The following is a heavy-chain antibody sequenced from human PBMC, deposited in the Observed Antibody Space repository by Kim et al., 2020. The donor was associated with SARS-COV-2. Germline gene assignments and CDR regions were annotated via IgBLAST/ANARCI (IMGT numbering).Heavy chain of an antibody. J-gene: IGHJ4*02. D-gene: IGHD4-17*01. Sequence: NYNPSLKSRVTISVDKSKNRFSLKLSSVPAADTAVYYCARGAHYGDYEDYWGQGTLVTVSS. CDR3: ARGAHYGDYEDY. V-gene: IGHV4-4*02.